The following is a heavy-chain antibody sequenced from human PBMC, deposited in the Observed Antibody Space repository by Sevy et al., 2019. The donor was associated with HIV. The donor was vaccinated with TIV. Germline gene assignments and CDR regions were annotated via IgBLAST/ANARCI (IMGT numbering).Heavy chain of an antibody. CDR2: ISSSGTYI. CDR1: GFTFSSYT. Sequence: GGSLRLSCAASGFTFSSYTMNWVRQAPGKGLEWVSSISSSGTYIYNADSLKGLFTISRDNAKNSLYLQMNSLRAEDTAVYYCARSSLGGMAGMDAWGQGTTVTVSS. CDR3: ARSSLGGMAGMDA. D-gene: IGHD3-16*01. J-gene: IGHJ6*02. V-gene: IGHV3-21*01.